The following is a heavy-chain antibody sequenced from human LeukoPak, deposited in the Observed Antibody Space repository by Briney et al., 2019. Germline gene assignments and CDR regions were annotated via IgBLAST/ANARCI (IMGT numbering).Heavy chain of an antibody. Sequence: GASVKVSCKVSGYSLTTLSMHWVRQAPGKGLEWMGGIIPSFDTANYAQKLQGRVTMTTDTSTSTAYMELRSLRSDDTAVYYCAREPEGYCSGGSCPYMDVWGKGTTVTVSS. J-gene: IGHJ6*03. V-gene: IGHV1-18*01. CDR3: AREPEGYCSGGSCPYMDV. CDR2: IIPSFDTA. CDR1: GYSLTTLS. D-gene: IGHD2-15*01.